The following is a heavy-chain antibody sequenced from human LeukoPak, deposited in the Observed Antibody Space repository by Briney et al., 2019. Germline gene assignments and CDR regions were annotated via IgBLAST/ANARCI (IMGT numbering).Heavy chain of an antibody. CDR1: GYTFTSYY. J-gene: IGHJ4*02. V-gene: IGHV1-46*01. CDR2: INPSGGST. D-gene: IGHD3-10*01. Sequence: ALVKVSCKASGYTFTSYYMHWVRQAPGQGLEWMGIINPSGGSTSYAQKFQGRVTMTRDTSTSTVYMELSSLRSEDTAVYYCARDWSPYYYGSGSYTFDYWGQGTLVTVSS. CDR3: ARDWSPYYYGSGSYTFDY.